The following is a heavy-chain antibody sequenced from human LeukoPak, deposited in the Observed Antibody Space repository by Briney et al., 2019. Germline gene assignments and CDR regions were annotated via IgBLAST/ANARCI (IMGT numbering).Heavy chain of an antibody. CDR2: IWYDGSNK. D-gene: IGHD5-18*01. CDR3: TTHPRGYTIY. Sequence: PGGSLRLSCAASGFTFSSYGMHWVRQAPGKGLEWVAVIWYDGSNKYYADSVKGRFTISRDNSKNTLYLQMNSLKTEGTAVYYCTTHPRGYTIYWGQGTLVTVSS. CDR1: GFTFSSYG. J-gene: IGHJ4*02. V-gene: IGHV3-33*01.